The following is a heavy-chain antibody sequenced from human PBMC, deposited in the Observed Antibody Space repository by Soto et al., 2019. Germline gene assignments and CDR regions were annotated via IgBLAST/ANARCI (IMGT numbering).Heavy chain of an antibody. CDR2: IIPIFGTA. V-gene: IGHV1-69*06. Sequence: QVQLVQSGAEVKKPGSSVKVSCKASGGTFSSYAISWVRQAPGQGLEWMGGIIPIFGTANYAQKFQGRVTITADKSTSTAYRERSSLRSEDTAVYYCARDRKGGSSSGCGFDPWGQGTLVTVSS. D-gene: IGHD6-6*01. CDR3: ARDRKGGSSSGCGFDP. CDR1: GGTFSSYA. J-gene: IGHJ5*02.